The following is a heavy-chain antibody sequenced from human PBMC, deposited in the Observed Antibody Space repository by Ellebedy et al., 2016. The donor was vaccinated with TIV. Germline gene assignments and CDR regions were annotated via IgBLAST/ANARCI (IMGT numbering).Heavy chain of an antibody. Sequence: STYGMNSVKGRFTISRDTSTNTLYLQMNSLRAEDTAVYYCAKEGELLWFGELLYYFDHWGQGSLVTVSS. J-gene: IGHJ4*02. D-gene: IGHD3-10*01. V-gene: IGHV3-23*01. CDR3: AKEGELLWFGELLYYFDH. CDR2: ST.